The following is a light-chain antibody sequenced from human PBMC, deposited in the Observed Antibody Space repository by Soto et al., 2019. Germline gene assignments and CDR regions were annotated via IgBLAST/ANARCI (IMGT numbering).Light chain of an antibody. CDR3: QHYGRSPYT. Sequence: TQSPSSVSASVGDRVTITCRASQGISSWLAWYQQKPGQAPRLLIYDASSRPARIPDRFSGSGSGTDFTLTISRLEPEDFAVYYCQHYGRSPYTFGLGTKLEI. J-gene: IGKJ2*01. CDR1: QGISSW. CDR2: DAS. V-gene: IGKV3-20*01.